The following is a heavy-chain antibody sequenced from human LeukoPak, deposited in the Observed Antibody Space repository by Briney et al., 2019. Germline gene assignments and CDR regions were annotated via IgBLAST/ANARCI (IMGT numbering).Heavy chain of an antibody. CDR1: GGSISSGNYY. Sequence: SQTLSLTCTVSGGSISSGNYYWSWIRQPPGKGLEWIGYIYHSGSTYYNPSLKSRVTISVDTSKNQFSLKLSSVTAADTAVYYCARSTGEDIVVVPAAIQALHAFDIWGQGIMVTVSS. J-gene: IGHJ3*02. CDR3: ARSTGEDIVVVPAAIQALHAFDI. D-gene: IGHD2-2*01. V-gene: IGHV4-30-2*02. CDR2: IYHSGST.